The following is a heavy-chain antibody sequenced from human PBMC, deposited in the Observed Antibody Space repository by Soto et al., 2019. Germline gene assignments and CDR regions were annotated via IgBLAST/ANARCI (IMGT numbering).Heavy chain of an antibody. Sequence: ASVKVSCKASGYTFTSYGISWVRLAPGQGLEWMGWISAYNGNTNYAQKLQGRVTMTTDTSTSTAYMELRSLRSDDTAVYYCARADHYYDSSGYYPQVDYWGQGTLVTVSS. CDR3: ARADHYYDSSGYYPQVDY. J-gene: IGHJ4*02. CDR2: ISAYNGNT. CDR1: GYTFTSYG. V-gene: IGHV1-18*01. D-gene: IGHD3-22*01.